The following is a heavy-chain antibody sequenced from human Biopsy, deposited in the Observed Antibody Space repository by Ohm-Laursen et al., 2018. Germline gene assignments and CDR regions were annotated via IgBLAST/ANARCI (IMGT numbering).Heavy chain of an antibody. CDR1: GDSVSSNNVA. CDR2: TIYRSKWSN. CDR3: ARGRYAAFDI. Sequence: QTLSLTCAISGDSVSSNNVAWNWLRQSPSRGLEWLGRTIYRSKWSNDYAVSVKNRITIEPDTSKNQFSLQLNSVTPEDTAIYYCARGRYAAFDIWGQGTKVTISS. D-gene: IGHD3-9*01. J-gene: IGHJ3*02. V-gene: IGHV6-1*01.